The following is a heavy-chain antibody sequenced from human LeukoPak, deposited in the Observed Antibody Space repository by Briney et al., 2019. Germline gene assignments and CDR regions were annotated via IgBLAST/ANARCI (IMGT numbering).Heavy chain of an antibody. CDR1: GFTFSSYS. V-gene: IGHV3-48*04. D-gene: IGHD2-2*01. Sequence: GGSLRLSCAASGFTFSSYSMNWVRQAPGKGLEWVSYISSSSSTIHYADSVKGRFTISRDNAKNSLYLQMNSLRAEDTAVYYCSVVPAATYYYFDYWGQGTLVTVSS. CDR3: SVVPAATYYYFDY. J-gene: IGHJ4*02. CDR2: ISSSSSTI.